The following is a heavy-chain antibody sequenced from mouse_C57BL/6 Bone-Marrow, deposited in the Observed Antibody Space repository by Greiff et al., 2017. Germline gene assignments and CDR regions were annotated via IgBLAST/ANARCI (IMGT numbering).Heavy chain of an antibody. CDR1: GFNIKDYY. V-gene: IGHV14-2*01. Sequence: EVQRVESGAELVKPGASVKLSCTASGFNIKDYYMHWVKQRTEQGLEWIGRIDPEDGETKYAPKFQGKATITADTSSNTAYLQLSSLTSEDTAVYYCASRYYGSSLYYFDYWGQGTTLTVSS. J-gene: IGHJ2*01. CDR2: IDPEDGET. D-gene: IGHD1-1*01. CDR3: ASRYYGSSLYYFDY.